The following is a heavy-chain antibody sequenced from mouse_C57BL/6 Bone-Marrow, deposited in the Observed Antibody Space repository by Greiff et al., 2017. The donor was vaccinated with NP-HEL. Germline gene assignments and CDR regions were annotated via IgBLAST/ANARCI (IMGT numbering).Heavy chain of an antibody. CDR1: GYAFSSSW. CDR3: AKSYYSNHFDD. D-gene: IGHD2-5*01. Sequence: QVQLKQSGPELVKPGASVKISCKASGYAFSSSWMNWVKQRPGKGLEWIGRIYPGDGDTNYNGKFTGKATLTADKSSSTAYMQLSSLTSEDSAVYFCAKSYYSNHFDDWGQGTTLTVSS. CDR2: IYPGDGDT. V-gene: IGHV1-82*01. J-gene: IGHJ2*01.